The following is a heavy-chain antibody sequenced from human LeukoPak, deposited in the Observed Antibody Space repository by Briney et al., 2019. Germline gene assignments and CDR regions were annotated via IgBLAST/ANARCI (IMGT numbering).Heavy chain of an antibody. V-gene: IGHV4-61*01. Sequence: SETLSLTCTVSGGSVSSGSYYWSWIRQPPGKGLEWIGYIYYSGSTNYIPSLKSRVTISVDTSKNQFSLKLSSVTAADTAVYYCAREGRGQWWGQGTLVTVSS. CDR3: AREGRGQW. D-gene: IGHD6-19*01. J-gene: IGHJ4*02. CDR1: GGSVSSGSYY. CDR2: IYYSGST.